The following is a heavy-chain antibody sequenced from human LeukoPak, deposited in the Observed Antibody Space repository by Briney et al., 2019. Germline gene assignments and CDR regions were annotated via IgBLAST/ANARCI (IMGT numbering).Heavy chain of an antibody. J-gene: IGHJ5*02. D-gene: IGHD3-10*01. CDR2: IYYSGST. CDR3: ARDQILDYYGSGSYEGWFDP. V-gene: IGHV4-59*01. Sequence: SETLSLTCTVSGGSISSYYWSWIRQPPGKGLEWIGYIYYSGSTNYNPSLKSRVTISVDTSKNQFSLKLSSVTAADTAVYYCARDQILDYYGSGSYEGWFDPWGQGTLVTVSS. CDR1: GGSISSYY.